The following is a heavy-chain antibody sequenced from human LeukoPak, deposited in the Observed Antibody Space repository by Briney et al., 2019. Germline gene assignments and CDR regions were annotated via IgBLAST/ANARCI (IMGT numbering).Heavy chain of an antibody. D-gene: IGHD3-22*01. J-gene: IGHJ4*02. CDR3: AGNVYYYDSSGYPDY. CDR2: IIPIFGTA. CDR1: GGTFSSYA. Sequence: SVKVSCKASGGTFSSYAISWVRQAAGQGLEWMGGIIPIFGTANYAQKFQGRVTITADESTSTAYMELSSLRSEDTAVYYCAGNVYYYDSSGYPDYWGQGTLVTVSS. V-gene: IGHV1-69*13.